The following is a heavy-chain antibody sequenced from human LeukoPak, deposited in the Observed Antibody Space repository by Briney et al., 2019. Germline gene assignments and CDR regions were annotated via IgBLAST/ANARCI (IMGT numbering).Heavy chain of an antibody. D-gene: IGHD3-10*01. Sequence: PSETLSLTCAVYGGSFSGHYWSWIRQPPGKGLEWIGEINHSGSTNYNPSLKSRVTISVDTSENQFSLQLNSVTPEDTAVYYCARGPGALLHWGQGILVTASS. CDR3: ARGPGALLH. CDR1: GGSFSGHY. J-gene: IGHJ4*02. V-gene: IGHV4-34*01. CDR2: INHSGST.